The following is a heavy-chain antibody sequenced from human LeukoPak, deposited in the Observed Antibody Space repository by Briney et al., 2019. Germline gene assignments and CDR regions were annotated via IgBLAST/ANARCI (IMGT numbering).Heavy chain of an antibody. V-gene: IGHV3-23*01. J-gene: IGHJ6*03. D-gene: IGHD6-19*01. CDR2: ISGSGGST. Sequence: GGSLRLSRAASGFTFSSYAMSWVRQAPGKGLEWVSAISGSGGSTYYADSVKGRFTISRDNSKNTLYLQMNSLRAEDTAVYYCATIAEARQPGDSYYYYMDVWGKGTTVTVSS. CDR1: GFTFSSYA. CDR3: ATIAEARQPGDSYYYYMDV.